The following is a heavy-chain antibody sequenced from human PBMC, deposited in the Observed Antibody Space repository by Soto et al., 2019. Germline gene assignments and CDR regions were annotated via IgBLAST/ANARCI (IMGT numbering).Heavy chain of an antibody. CDR1: GYTFTSYD. Sequence: ASVKVSCKASGYTFTSYDINWVRQATGQGLEWMGWMNPNSSNTGYAQKFRGRVTMTRNTSISTAYMELSSLRSEDTAVYYCASVKVAGLDAFDIWGQGTMVTVSS. V-gene: IGHV1-8*01. CDR2: MNPNSSNT. CDR3: ASVKVAGLDAFDI. D-gene: IGHD6-19*01. J-gene: IGHJ3*02.